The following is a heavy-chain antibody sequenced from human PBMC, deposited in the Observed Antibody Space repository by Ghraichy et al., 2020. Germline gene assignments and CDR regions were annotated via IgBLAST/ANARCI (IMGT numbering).Heavy chain of an antibody. CDR2: IIPIFGTA. CDR3: ARDALYGGNSANWVNWYFDL. J-gene: IGHJ2*01. CDR1: GGTFSSYA. V-gene: IGHV1-69*13. D-gene: IGHD4-23*01. Sequence: SVKVSCKASGGTFSSYAISWVRQAPGQGLEWMGGIIPIFGTANYAQKFQGRVTITADESTSTAYMELSSLRSEDTAVYYCARDALYGGNSANWVNWYFDLWGRGTLVTVSS.